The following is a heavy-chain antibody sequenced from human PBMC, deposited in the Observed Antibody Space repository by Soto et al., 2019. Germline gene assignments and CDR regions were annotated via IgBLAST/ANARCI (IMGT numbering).Heavy chain of an antibody. V-gene: IGHV3-48*01. J-gene: IGHJ3*02. D-gene: IGHD6-19*01. CDR1: GFTFSSYS. CDR2: ISSSSSTI. CDR3: ARSEQWLVSAFDI. Sequence: EVQLVESGGGLVQPGGSLRLSCAASGFTFSSYSMNWVRKAPGKGLEWVSYISSSSSTIYYADSVKGRFTISRDNAKNSLYLQMNSLRAEDTAVYYCARSEQWLVSAFDIWGQGTMVTVSS.